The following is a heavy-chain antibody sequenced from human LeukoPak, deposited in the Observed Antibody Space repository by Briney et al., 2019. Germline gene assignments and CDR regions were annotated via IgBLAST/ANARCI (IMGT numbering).Heavy chain of an antibody. J-gene: IGHJ4*02. CDR3: ARDRGYFDN. CDR1: GXTFSIYS. V-gene: IGHV3-21*01. CDR2: ITSSSNYI. Sequence: GGSLRLSCAASGXTFSIYSMNWVRQAPGKGLEWLSSITSSSNYIYYADSVKGRFTISRDNVQNSLYLQMNCLRAEDTAMYYCARDRGYFDNWGQGTLVTVSS.